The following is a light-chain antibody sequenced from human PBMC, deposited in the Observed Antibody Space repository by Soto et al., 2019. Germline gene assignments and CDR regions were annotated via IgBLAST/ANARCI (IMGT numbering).Light chain of an antibody. V-gene: IGKV3-20*01. Sequence: DMVLTQSPVTLSLSPGERATLSCGVSQSVTSNYLAWHQQKPGQAPRLLMYGASSRATGIPDRFSGSGSGTDFTLIISRLEPEDFAVYYCQHYDNSLWTSGQGGKVDI. CDR1: QSVTSNY. CDR2: GAS. CDR3: QHYDNSLWT. J-gene: IGKJ1*01.